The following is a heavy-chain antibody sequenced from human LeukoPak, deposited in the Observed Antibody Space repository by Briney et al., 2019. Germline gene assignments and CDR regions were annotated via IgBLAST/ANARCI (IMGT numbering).Heavy chain of an antibody. D-gene: IGHD1-26*01. J-gene: IGHJ5*02. CDR3: ARLRLLRRRHSGRFPDWIDP. CDR2: INQDGSEK. V-gene: IGHV3-7*01. CDR1: GFTFSTYW. Sequence: GGSLRLSCAASGFTFSTYWMSSVRQAPGKGLEWVANINQDGSEKWYVHSVKGRFTISRDNAKNSLYLQMNSLRAEDTAVYYCARLRLLRRRHSGRFPDWIDPWGQGTLVTVSS.